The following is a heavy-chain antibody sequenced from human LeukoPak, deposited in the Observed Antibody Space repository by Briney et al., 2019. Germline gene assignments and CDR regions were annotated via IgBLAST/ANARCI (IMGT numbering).Heavy chain of an antibody. J-gene: IGHJ3*02. CDR2: IYYSRST. D-gene: IGHD2-15*01. Sequence: PSETLSLTCTVSGVSISSYYCSSIRQPPGKGLEGIGYIYYSRSTNYTPSLKSRATISVDTSKNQFSLKLSSVTAADTAVYYCARRRHRRYCSGGSCYSAAFDIWGQGTMVTVSS. V-gene: IGHV4-59*08. CDR3: ARRRHRRYCSGGSCYSAAFDI. CDR1: GVSISSYY.